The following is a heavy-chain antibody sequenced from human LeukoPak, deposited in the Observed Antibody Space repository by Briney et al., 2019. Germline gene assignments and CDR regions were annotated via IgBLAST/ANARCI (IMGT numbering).Heavy chain of an antibody. D-gene: IGHD3-10*01. J-gene: IGHJ4*02. V-gene: IGHV3-33*01. CDR2: IWYDGSNK. Sequence: PGRSLRLSCAASGFTFSSYGMHWVRQAPGKGLEWVAVIWYDGSNKYYADSVKGRFTISRDNSKNTLYLQMNSLRAEDTAVYYCASGSYSYGPSSFDYWGQGTLVNVGS. CDR3: ASGSYSYGPSSFDY. CDR1: GFTFSSYG.